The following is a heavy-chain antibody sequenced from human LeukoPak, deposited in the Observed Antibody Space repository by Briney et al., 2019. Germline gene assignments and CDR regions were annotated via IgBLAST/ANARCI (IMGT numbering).Heavy chain of an antibody. CDR2: IYYSGST. CDR1: GGSFSGSY. J-gene: IGHJ6*03. D-gene: IGHD3-10*01. CDR3: ARNTMAYYYYMDV. V-gene: IGHV4-59*01. Sequence: PSETLSLTCAVSGGSFSGSYWSWIRQPPGKGLEWIGYIYYSGSTNYNPSLKSRVTISVDTSKNQFSLKLSSVTAADTAVYYCARNTMAYYYYMDVWGKGTTVTVSS.